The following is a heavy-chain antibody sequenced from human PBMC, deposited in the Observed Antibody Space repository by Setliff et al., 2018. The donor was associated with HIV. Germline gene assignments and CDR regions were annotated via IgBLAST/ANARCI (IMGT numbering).Heavy chain of an antibody. Sequence: SVKVSCKASGGTFSSYAIIWVRQAPGQGLEWMGGINPLFGTTNYAHNFQGRLTITTDQIMSTAYMELTNLRSEDTAVYYCASGSGYCNKGDCYIGVHRTPDKYYFDSWGQGTLVTVSS. CDR2: INPLFGTT. D-gene: IGHD2-8*01. V-gene: IGHV1-69*05. J-gene: IGHJ4*02. CDR3: ASGSGYCNKGDCYIGVHRTPDKYYFDS. CDR1: GGTFSSYA.